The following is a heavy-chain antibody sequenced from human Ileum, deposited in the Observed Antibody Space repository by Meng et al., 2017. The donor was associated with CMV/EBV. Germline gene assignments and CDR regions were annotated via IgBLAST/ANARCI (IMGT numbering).Heavy chain of an antibody. V-gene: IGHV3-21*01. D-gene: IGHD3-3*01. CDR1: GFTFSSYW. CDR2: ISSSSSYI. CDR3: ARDLLTIFGVVPFGIYGMDV. J-gene: IGHJ6*02. Sequence: GGSLRLSCAASGFTFSSYWMHWVRQAPGKGLVWVSSISSSSSYIYYADSVKGRFTISRDNAKNSLYLQMNSLRAEDTAVYYCARDLLTIFGVVPFGIYGMDVWGQGTTVTVSS.